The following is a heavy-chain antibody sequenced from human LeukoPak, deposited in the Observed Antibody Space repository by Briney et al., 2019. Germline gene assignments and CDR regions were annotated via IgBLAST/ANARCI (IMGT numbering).Heavy chain of an antibody. V-gene: IGHV4-34*01. CDR1: GGSFSDYF. CDR2: VNHRGTT. J-gene: IGHJ5*02. D-gene: IGHD3-10*01. Sequence: SETLSLTCAVNGGSFSDYFWGWFRQPPGKGLEWIGEVNHRGTTSSNPSLKSRVAISVDASKNQFSLKLSSVTAADTAIYYCARIHLWPENWFDAWGQGGLVTVSS. CDR3: ARIHLWPENWFDA.